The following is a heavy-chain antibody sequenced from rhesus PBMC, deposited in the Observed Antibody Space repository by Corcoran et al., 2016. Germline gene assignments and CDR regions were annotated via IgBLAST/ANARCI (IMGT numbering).Heavy chain of an antibody. V-gene: IGHV4-147*01. CDR1: GYSISSNY. J-gene: IGHJ3*01. Sequence: QVQLQESGPGLVKPSETLSLTCAVSGYSISSNYWSWIRQPPGKGLEWIGYIYGSSGSTYYNPSLTSRVTMSSDTSKNQFSLKLSSGTAADTAVYYCAREGFSGYSYAFDFWGQGLRVTVSS. CDR3: AREGFSGYSYAFDF. CDR2: IYGSSGST. D-gene: IGHD5-24*01.